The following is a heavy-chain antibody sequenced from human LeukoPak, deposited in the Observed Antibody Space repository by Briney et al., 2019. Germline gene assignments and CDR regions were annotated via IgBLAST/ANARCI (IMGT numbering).Heavy chain of an antibody. J-gene: IGHJ4*02. V-gene: IGHV3-23*01. CDR2: ISDSGGTT. CDR3: AKEPTPGGAFYFDS. Sequence: GGSLRLSCAASGFTFGSYAMSWVRQAPGKGLEWVSTISDSGGTTYFADSVKGRFTISSDNSKNTLYLQMNSLRAEDMALYYCAKEPTPGGAFYFDSWGQGTLVTVSS. CDR1: GFTFGSYA. D-gene: IGHD3-10*01.